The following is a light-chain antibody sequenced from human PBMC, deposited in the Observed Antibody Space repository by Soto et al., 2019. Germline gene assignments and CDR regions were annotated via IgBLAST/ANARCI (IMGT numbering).Light chain of an antibody. CDR2: DAS. CDR1: QSISSW. CDR3: QQYNSYSSFT. V-gene: IGKV1-5*01. Sequence: DIQMTQSPSTLSASVGDRVTITCRASQSISSWLAWYQQKPGKAPKVLIYDASSLESGVPSRFSGSGSGTEFTLTISNLQPDDFATYYCQQYNSYSSFTFGQGTKLEIK. J-gene: IGKJ2*01.